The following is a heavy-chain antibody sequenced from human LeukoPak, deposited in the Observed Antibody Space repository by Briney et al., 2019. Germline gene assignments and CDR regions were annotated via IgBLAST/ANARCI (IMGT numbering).Heavy chain of an antibody. CDR3: ARDRVELDGDSRFDP. Sequence: SVKVSCKASGGTFSSYAISWVRQAPGQGLEWMGGIIPIFGTANYAQKFQGRVTITADESTSTAYTELSSLRSEDTAVYYCARDRVELDGDSRFDPWGQGTLVTVSS. J-gene: IGHJ5*02. CDR1: GGTFSSYA. D-gene: IGHD1-7*01. V-gene: IGHV1-69*13. CDR2: IIPIFGTA.